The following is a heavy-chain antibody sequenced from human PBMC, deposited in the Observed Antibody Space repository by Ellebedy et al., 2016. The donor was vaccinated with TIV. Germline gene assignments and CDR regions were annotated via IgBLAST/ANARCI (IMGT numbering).Heavy chain of an antibody. V-gene: IGHV3-21*01. CDR1: GFSLRICS. Sequence: PGGSLRLSCAASGFSLRICSMNWVRQFPGKGLEWVSVISSNGHYTNYRDSVKGRFTLSRDNAQNSLSLQMDSLRAEDTAVYYCARDGHYYDSGSSSVYGMDVWGQGTTVTVSS. CDR3: ARDGHYYDSGSSSVYGMDV. D-gene: IGHD3-10*01. CDR2: ISSNGHYT. J-gene: IGHJ6*02.